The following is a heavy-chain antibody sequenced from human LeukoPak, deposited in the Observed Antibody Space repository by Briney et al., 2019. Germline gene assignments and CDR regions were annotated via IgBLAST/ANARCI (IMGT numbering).Heavy chain of an antibody. V-gene: IGHV3-74*03. Sequence: GGSLRLTCAASGFTLSNDWTHWVRQAPGKGLVWVLRISSDGSSTLYADSVKGRFTISRGNAKNTLHLQMNSLRADDTAVYYCVVGGGIYWGQGTLVTVS. CDR2: ISSDGSST. CDR3: VVGGGIY. D-gene: IGHD1-26*01. CDR1: GFTLSNDW. J-gene: IGHJ4*02.